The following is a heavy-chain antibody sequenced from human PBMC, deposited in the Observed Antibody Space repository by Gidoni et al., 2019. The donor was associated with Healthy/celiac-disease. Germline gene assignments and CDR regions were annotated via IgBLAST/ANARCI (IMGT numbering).Heavy chain of an antibody. D-gene: IGHD6-13*01. Sequence: QVQLVESGGCVVQPGLSLRVSWAASGFTFRSYGLHWVRQAPGKGLAWVAVIWYDGSNKYYADSVKGRFTISRDNSKNTLYLQMNSLRAEDTAVYYCARDQQGALDYWGQGTLVTVSS. V-gene: IGHV3-33*08. J-gene: IGHJ4*02. CDR2: IWYDGSNK. CDR3: ARDQQGALDY. CDR1: GFTFRSYG.